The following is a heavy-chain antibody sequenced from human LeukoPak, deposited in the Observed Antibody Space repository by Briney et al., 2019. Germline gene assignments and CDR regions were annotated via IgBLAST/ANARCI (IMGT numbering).Heavy chain of an antibody. Sequence: GGSLRLSCAASRFTFSSYNMHWVRQAPGKGLEWVSSISSSSYIYYADSVKGRFTISRDNAKNSLYLQMHSLRGEDTAVYYCARDLPQPTSGWFESPGAAFDIWGQGTMVTVSS. CDR1: RFTFSSYN. CDR3: ARDLPQPTSGWFESPGAAFDI. CDR2: ISSSSYI. D-gene: IGHD6-19*01. V-gene: IGHV3-21*01. J-gene: IGHJ3*02.